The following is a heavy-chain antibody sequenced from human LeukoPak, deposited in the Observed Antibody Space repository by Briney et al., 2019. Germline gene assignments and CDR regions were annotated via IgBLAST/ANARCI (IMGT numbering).Heavy chain of an antibody. CDR3: VKGGGFDFHYYGMDV. CDR2: ISGVGART. CDR1: GFSFTSYA. J-gene: IGHJ6*02. D-gene: IGHD5-12*01. V-gene: IGHV3-23*01. Sequence: GGSLRLSCAASGFSFTSYAMNWVRQGPGMGLQWVSGISGVGARTSYADSVKGLFTISRYSSKITLYLQMNSPRAEDTAICYSVKGGGFDFHYYGMDVWGQGTTVTVSS.